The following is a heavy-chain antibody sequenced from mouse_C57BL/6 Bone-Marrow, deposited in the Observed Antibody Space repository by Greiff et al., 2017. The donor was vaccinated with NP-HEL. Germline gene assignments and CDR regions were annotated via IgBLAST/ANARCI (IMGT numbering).Heavy chain of an antibody. CDR3: ARHPPRDYYGSRHWYFDV. V-gene: IGHV5-6*01. J-gene: IGHJ1*03. CDR2: ISSGGSYT. CDR1: GFTFSSYG. D-gene: IGHD1-1*01. Sequence: EVQLVESGGDLVKPGGSLKLSCAASGFTFSSYGMSWVRQTPDKRLEWVATISSGGSYTYYPDSVKGRFTISRDNAKNTLYLQMSSLKSEDTAMYYCARHPPRDYYGSRHWYFDVWGTGTTVTVSS.